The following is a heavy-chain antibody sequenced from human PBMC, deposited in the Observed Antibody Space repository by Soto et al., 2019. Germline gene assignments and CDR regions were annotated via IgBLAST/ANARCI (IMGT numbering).Heavy chain of an antibody. CDR3: AKVPQLWSVREYFQH. J-gene: IGHJ1*01. Sequence: QVQLVESGGGVVQPGRSLRLSCAASGFTFSSYGMHWVRQAPGKGLEWVAVISYDGSETYYADSVKGRFTISGDNSKNTLYLQMNSLRAEDTAVYYCAKVPQLWSVREYFQHWGQGTLVTVSS. CDR2: ISYDGSET. D-gene: IGHD5-18*01. CDR1: GFTFSSYG. V-gene: IGHV3-30*18.